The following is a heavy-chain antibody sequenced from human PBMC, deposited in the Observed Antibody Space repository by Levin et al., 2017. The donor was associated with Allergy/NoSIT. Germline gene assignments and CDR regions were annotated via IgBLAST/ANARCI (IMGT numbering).Heavy chain of an antibody. CDR3: ARGGTVNGMDV. CDR2: ITPIFGTS. CDR1: GGSFSTYA. Sequence: KRGESLKISCKASGGSFSTYAVSWLRLAPGQGPEWLGGITPIFGTSNYAQKFLDRVTITADKSTSTSYMELRSLTSDDTAVYYCARGGTVNGMDVWGQGTMVTVS. J-gene: IGHJ6*02. D-gene: IGHD1/OR15-1a*01. V-gene: IGHV1-69*06.